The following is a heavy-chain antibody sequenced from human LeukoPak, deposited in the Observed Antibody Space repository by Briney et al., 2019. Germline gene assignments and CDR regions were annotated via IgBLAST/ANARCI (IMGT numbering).Heavy chain of an antibody. CDR3: ATCYDSSGYYRLDYAFDI. CDR1: GYTFTSYG. Sequence: ASVKVSCKASGYTFTSYGISWVRPAPGQGLEWMGWISAYNGNTNYAQKLQGRVTMTTDTSTSTAYMELRSLRSDDTAVYYCATCYDSSGYYRLDYAFDIWGQGTMVTVSS. CDR2: ISAYNGNT. J-gene: IGHJ3*02. D-gene: IGHD3-22*01. V-gene: IGHV1-18*01.